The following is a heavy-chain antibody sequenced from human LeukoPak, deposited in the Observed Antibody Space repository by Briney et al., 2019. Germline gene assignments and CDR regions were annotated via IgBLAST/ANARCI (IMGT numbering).Heavy chain of an antibody. CDR1: GGSFSGYY. CDR3: ARGYYYGSGSPFDY. Sequence: SETLSLTCAVYGGSFSGYYWSWIRQPPRKGLEWIGEINHSGSTNYNPSLKSRVTISVDTSKNQFSLKLSSVTAADTAVYYCARGYYYGSGSPFDYWGQGTLVTVSS. V-gene: IGHV4-34*01. CDR2: INHSGST. J-gene: IGHJ4*02. D-gene: IGHD3-10*01.